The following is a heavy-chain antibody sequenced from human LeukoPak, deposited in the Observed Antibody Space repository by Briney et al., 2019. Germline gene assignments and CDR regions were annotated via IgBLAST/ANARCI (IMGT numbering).Heavy chain of an antibody. V-gene: IGHV3-21*06. CDR2: ISGSSTYI. Sequence: GGSLRLSCAASGFTFDDYGMSWVRQTPGKRLEWVSSISGSSTYIFYADSVKGRFTISRDDAKNSVYLQMNSLRDEDTAVYYCARFETRGTGDFDNWGQGTLVTVSS. CDR1: GFTFDDYG. D-gene: IGHD3/OR15-3a*01. J-gene: IGHJ4*02. CDR3: ARFETRGTGDFDN.